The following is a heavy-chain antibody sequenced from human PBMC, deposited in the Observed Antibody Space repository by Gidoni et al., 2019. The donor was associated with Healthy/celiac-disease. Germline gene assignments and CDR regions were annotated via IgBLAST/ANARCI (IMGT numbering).Heavy chain of an antibody. Sequence: QVQLLESGGGVVPPGRSLRLSCAASGFTFSSYGMHWVRQAPGKGLGWVAVISYDGSNKYYADSVKGRFTSSRDNSKNTLYLQMNSLRAEDTAVYYCAKDPHRYYYYYYGMDVWGQGTTVTVSS. CDR2: ISYDGSNK. CDR1: GFTFSSYG. CDR3: AKDPHRYYYYYYGMDV. V-gene: IGHV3-30*18. J-gene: IGHJ6*02.